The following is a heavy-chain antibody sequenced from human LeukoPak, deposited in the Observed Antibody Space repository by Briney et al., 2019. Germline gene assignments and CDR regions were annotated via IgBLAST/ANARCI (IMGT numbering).Heavy chain of an antibody. CDR1: GFTFDDFA. CDR3: ARLTYCSSTSCYEGDAFDI. J-gene: IGHJ3*02. CDR2: INWNGRSI. D-gene: IGHD2-2*01. Sequence: GGSLRLSCAASGFTFDDFAMHWVRQAPGKGLEWVSGINWNGRSIDYADSVKGRFTVSRDNGKNTLYLQMNSLRAEDTAVYYCARLTYCSSTSCYEGDAFDIWGQGTMVTVSS. V-gene: IGHV3-9*01.